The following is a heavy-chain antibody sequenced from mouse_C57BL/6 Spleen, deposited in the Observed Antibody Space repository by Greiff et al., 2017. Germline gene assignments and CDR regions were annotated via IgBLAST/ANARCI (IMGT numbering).Heavy chain of an antibody. CDR1: GYSITSGYY. Sequence: EVKLQESGPGLVKPSQSLSLTCSVTGYSITSGYYWNWIRQFPGNKLEWMGYISYDGSNNYNPSLKNRISITRDPSKNQFFLKLNSVTTEDTATYYCARGEGYDDGAWFAYWGQGTLVTVSA. CDR3: ARGEGYDDGAWFAY. CDR2: ISYDGSN. J-gene: IGHJ3*01. V-gene: IGHV3-6*01. D-gene: IGHD2-2*01.